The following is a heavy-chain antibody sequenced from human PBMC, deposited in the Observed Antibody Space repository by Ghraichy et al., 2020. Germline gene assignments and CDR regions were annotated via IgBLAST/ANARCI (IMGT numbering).Heavy chain of an antibody. CDR2: IYAHGST. D-gene: IGHD2-8*01. J-gene: IGHJ5*02. CDR1: GASVTSYY. V-gene: IGHV4-4*07. CDR3: ARHNGSRLPDL. Sequence: SQTLSLTCTVSGASVTSYYWSWIRQAAGKGLEWIGRIYAHGSTNYNPSLKSRVTLSVDTSNDQLSLTLTSVTAADTAIYYCARHNGSRLPDLWGQGTLVSVS.